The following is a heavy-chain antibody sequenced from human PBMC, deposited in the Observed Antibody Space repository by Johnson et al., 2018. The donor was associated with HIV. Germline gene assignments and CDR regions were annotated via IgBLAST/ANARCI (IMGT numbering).Heavy chain of an antibody. V-gene: IGHV3-66*02. J-gene: IGHJ3*02. D-gene: IGHD3-9*01. Sequence: VQLVESGGGLVQPGGSLRLSCGASGFSVSDSYMNWVRQAPGQGLEWVSVLYSGGNTYYADSVKARFTISRDDARNTLYLQMNSLRVEDTALYYCARDGDDGDEADDTKGAFDIWGQGTMVTVSS. CDR2: LYSGGNT. CDR3: ARDGDDGDEADDTKGAFDI. CDR1: GFSVSDSY.